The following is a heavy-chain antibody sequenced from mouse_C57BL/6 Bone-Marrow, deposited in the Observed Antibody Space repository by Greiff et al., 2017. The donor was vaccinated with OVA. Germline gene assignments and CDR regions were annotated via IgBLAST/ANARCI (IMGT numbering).Heavy chain of an antibody. CDR1: GYAFSSSW. CDR2: IYPGDGDT. J-gene: IGHJ2*01. CDR3: ARLGIYDGYFDY. V-gene: IGHV1-82*01. D-gene: IGHD2-3*01. Sequence: QVQLQQSGPELVKPGASVKISYKASGYAFSSSWMNWVKQRPGKGLEWIGRIYPGDGDTNYNGKFKGKATLTADKSSSTAYMQLSSLTSEDSAVYFCARLGIYDGYFDYWGQGTTLTVSS.